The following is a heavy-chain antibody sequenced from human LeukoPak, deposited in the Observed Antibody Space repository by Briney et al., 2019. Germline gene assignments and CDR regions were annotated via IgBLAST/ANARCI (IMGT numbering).Heavy chain of an antibody. CDR3: AKGRDKYQLLSKNWYDP. CDR2: ISWNSGSI. CDR1: GFTFDDYA. J-gene: IGHJ5*02. Sequence: GGSLRLSCAASGFTFDDYAMHWVRQAPGKGLEWVSGISWNSGSIGYADSVKGRFTISGDNAKHSLYLQMNSLRAEDTALYYCAKGRDKYQLLSKNWYDPWGQGTLVTVSS. D-gene: IGHD2-2*01. V-gene: IGHV3-9*01.